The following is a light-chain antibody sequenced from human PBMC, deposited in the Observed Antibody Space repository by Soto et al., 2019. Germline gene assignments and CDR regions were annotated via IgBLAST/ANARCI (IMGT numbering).Light chain of an antibody. CDR3: QQYTKRNRPQV. CDR1: QTISTW. J-gene: IGKJ2*01. CDR2: DAS. V-gene: IGKV1-5*01. Sequence: DIQVTQSPPTLSASVGDRVTITCRAIQTISTWMAWYQQKPGKAPKLLVYDASTLQSGVASRFSGSGSGTEFTRITGVLKPDDSAKSARQQYTKRNRPQVFGQGTKVDIK.